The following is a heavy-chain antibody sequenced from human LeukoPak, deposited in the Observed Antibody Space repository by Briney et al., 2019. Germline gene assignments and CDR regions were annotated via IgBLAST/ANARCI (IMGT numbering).Heavy chain of an antibody. D-gene: IGHD3-10*01. CDR3: ARVYYGSGSWFDY. V-gene: IGHV3-21*01. CDR1: GFTFSSYW. CDR2: ISSSSSYI. J-gene: IGHJ4*02. Sequence: GGSLRLSCAAPGFTFSSYWMHWVRQAPGKGLEWVSSISSSSSYIYYADSVKGRFTISRDNAKNSLYLQMNSLRAEDTAVYYCARVYYGSGSWFDYWGQGTLVTVSS.